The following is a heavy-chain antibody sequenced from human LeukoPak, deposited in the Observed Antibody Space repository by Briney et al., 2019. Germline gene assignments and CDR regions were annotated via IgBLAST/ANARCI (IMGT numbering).Heavy chain of an antibody. CDR1: GFTFSSYA. Sequence: GGSLRLSCAASGFTFSSYAMSWVRQAPGKGLEWVSAISGSGGSTYYADSVKGRFTISRDNSKNTLYLQMNSLRAEDTAVYYCAKARSSIVGATNNYWGQGTLVTVSS. J-gene: IGHJ4*02. CDR3: AKARSSIVGATNNY. CDR2: ISGSGGST. D-gene: IGHD1-26*01. V-gene: IGHV3-23*01.